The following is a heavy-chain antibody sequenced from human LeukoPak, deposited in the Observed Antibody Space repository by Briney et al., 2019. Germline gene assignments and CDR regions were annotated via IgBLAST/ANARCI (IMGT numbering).Heavy chain of an antibody. Sequence: PSETLTLTCAVYGGSFSGYYWSWIRQPPGKGLEWIGEINPSGSTNYNPPLKSRVTISVDTSKNPISLKLSPVPAAATTAYYCASVVVVAATLEAHKAWGQGTLVTVSS. J-gene: IGHJ5*02. V-gene: IGHV4-34*01. CDR2: INPSGST. CDR1: GGSFSGYY. D-gene: IGHD2-15*01. CDR3: ASVVVVAATLEAHKA.